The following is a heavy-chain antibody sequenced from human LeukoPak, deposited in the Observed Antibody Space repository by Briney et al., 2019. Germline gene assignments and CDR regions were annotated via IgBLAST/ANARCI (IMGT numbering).Heavy chain of an antibody. V-gene: IGHV3-30*07. Sequence: GRFTISRDNSQNTLSLQMNSLRAENTAVYYGARKSDPFNAAFDIWGQGTVVTVSS. J-gene: IGHJ3*02. CDR3: ARKSDPFNAAFDI.